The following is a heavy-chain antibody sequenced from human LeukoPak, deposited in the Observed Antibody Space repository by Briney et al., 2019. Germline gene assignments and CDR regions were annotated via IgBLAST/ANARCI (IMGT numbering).Heavy chain of an antibody. CDR2: IYHSGST. Sequence: SETLSLTCTVSGYSISSGYYWGWIRQPPRKGLEWIGSIYHSGSTYYNPSLKSRVTISVDTSKNQFSLKLSSVTAADTAVYYCARELTLNYDILTGYYYFDYWGQGTLVTVSS. CDR3: ARELTLNYDILTGYYYFDY. V-gene: IGHV4-38-2*02. CDR1: GYSISSGYY. J-gene: IGHJ4*02. D-gene: IGHD3-9*01.